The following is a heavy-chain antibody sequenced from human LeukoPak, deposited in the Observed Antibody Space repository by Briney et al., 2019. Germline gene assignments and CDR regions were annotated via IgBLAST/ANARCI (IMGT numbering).Heavy chain of an antibody. CDR1: GFPFISYW. D-gene: IGHD4-23*01. CDR3: VRGNDYGGPHY. J-gene: IGHJ4*02. CDR2: IDRDGSRI. V-gene: IGHV3-74*01. Sequence: GGSLSLSCAVSGFPFISYWMHWVRQAPGKGLVWVSRIDRDGSRINYADSVKGRFTISRDNGKNTLFLQMNSLRAEDAAVYYCVRGNDYGGPHYWGQGTLVTVSS.